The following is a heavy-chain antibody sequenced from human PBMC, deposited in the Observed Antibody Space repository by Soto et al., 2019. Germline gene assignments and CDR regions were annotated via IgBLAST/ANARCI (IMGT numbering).Heavy chain of an antibody. CDR1: GFTFSSYA. Sequence: EVQLLQSGGGLVQPGGSLRLSCAASGFTFSSYAMSWVRQAPGKGLEWVSGISDSGDRTYYAGSVKGRFTISRDHSQNTLFLLMDNLRAEDTAIYYCAKGGGYCTSTGCAIDFWGQGTLVTVSS. CDR3: AKGGGYCTSTGCAIDF. J-gene: IGHJ4*02. D-gene: IGHD2-2*01. V-gene: IGHV3-23*01. CDR2: ISDSGDRT.